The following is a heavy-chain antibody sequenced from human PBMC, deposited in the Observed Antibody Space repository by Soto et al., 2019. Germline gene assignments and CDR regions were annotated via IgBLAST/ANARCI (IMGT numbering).Heavy chain of an antibody. CDR2: IIPIFGTA. V-gene: IGHV1-69*01. CDR1: GCNFSSYA. J-gene: IGHJ4*02. Sequence: QVQLVQSGAEVKKPGSSVKVSCKDSGCNFSSYAISWVRQAPGHGLEWMGGIIPIFGTANYAQKFQGRVTITADESTSTAYMELSSLRSEDTAVYYFARVWVSSGYYGWLDYWGQVTLFTVSS. D-gene: IGHD3-22*01. CDR3: ARVWVSSGYYGWLDY.